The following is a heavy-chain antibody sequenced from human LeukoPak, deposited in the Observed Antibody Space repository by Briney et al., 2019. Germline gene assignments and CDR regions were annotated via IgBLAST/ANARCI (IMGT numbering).Heavy chain of an antibody. D-gene: IGHD6-19*01. CDR1: GFTSSNYW. J-gene: IGHJ6*02. V-gene: IGHV3-74*01. CDR3: ARGVSSGWYREYYYYGMDV. Sequence: GGSLRLSCAASGFTSSNYWMHWVRQAPGKGLVWVSRINDDGSNTKYADSVKGRFTISRDNGKNTLYLQMNSLRAEDTAVYYCARGVSSGWYREYYYYGMDVWGQGTTVTVSS. CDR2: INDDGSNT.